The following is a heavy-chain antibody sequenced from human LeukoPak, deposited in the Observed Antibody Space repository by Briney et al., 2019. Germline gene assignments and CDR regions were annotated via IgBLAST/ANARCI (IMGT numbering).Heavy chain of an antibody. CDR3: AKDTSPLVDALDY. D-gene: IGHD2-8*01. J-gene: IGHJ4*02. V-gene: IGHV3-9*01. CDR1: GFRFDNYA. Sequence: GGSLRLSCAASGFRFDNYAMHWDRQAPGKGLEWVSGISWNSGSKGYADSVKGRFTISRDNAKNSLYLQMNSLRAEDTALYYCAKDTSPLVDALDYWGQGTLVTVSS. CDR2: ISWNSGSK.